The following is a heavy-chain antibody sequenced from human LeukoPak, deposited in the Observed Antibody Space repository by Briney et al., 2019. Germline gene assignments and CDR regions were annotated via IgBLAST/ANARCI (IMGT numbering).Heavy chain of an antibody. D-gene: IGHD3-10*01. CDR1: GYSISSGYY. V-gene: IGHV4-38-2*02. Sequence: SETLSLTCTVSGYSISSGYYWGWIRQPPGKGLEWIGSIYHSGSTYYNPSLKSRVTISVDTSKNQFSLKLSSVTAADTAAYYCARGELWFGEPHFDYWGQGTLVTVSS. CDR2: IYHSGST. J-gene: IGHJ4*02. CDR3: ARGELWFGEPHFDY.